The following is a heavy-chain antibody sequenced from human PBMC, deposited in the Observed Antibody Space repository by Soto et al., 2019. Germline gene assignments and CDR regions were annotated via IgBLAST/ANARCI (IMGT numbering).Heavy chain of an antibody. V-gene: IGHV4-31*03. CDR2: IYYSGST. Sequence: SETLSLTCTVSGGSISSGGYYWSWIRQHPGKGLEWIGYIYYSGSTYYNPSLKSRVTISVDTSKNQFSLKLSSVTAADTAVYYCARASYDDSGNWFDPWGQGTLVTVSS. CDR3: ARASYDDSGNWFDP. J-gene: IGHJ5*02. CDR1: GGSISSGGYY. D-gene: IGHD4-17*01.